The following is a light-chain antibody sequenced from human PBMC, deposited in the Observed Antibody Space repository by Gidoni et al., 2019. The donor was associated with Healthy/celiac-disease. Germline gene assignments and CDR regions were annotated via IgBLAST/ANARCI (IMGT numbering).Light chain of an antibody. CDR1: SSNIGAGYD. CDR3: QSYDSSLSGVV. Sequence: QSALTQPPSVSEAPGQRVTISCTGSSSNIGAGYDVHWYQQLPGTAPKLLIYGNSNRPSGVPDRFSGSKSGTSASLAITGLQAEDEADYYCQSYDSSLSGVVFGGGTKLTVL. CDR2: GNS. J-gene: IGLJ2*01. V-gene: IGLV1-40*01.